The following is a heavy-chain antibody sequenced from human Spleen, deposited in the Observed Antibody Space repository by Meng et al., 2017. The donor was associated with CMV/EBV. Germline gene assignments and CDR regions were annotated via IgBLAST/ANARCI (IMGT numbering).Heavy chain of an antibody. Sequence: GESLKISCAASGFSFSDHYMDWVRQAPGKGLEWVGRIRNKANSYTTEYAASVKGRFSISRDDSKNLLYLQMSSLKTEDTAVYYCASFKADYDFWSGTQHWGQGTLVTVSS. CDR2: IRNKANSYTT. CDR1: GFSFSDHY. CDR3: ASFKADYDFWSGTQH. J-gene: IGHJ1*01. D-gene: IGHD3-3*01. V-gene: IGHV3-72*01.